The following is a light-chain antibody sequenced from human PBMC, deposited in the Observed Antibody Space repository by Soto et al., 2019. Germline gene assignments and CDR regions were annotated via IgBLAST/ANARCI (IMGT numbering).Light chain of an antibody. V-gene: IGLV2-8*01. CDR3: SSYAGNNNLV. CDR2: EVT. CDR1: SSDVGGYNY. Sequence: QSALTQPPSASGSPGQSVTISCTGTSSDVGGYNYVSWYQQHPGRAPKLMIFEVTTRPSGVPDRFSGSKSGYTASLTVSGLQAEDEADYFCSSYAGNNNLVFGGGTKLTVL. J-gene: IGLJ3*02.